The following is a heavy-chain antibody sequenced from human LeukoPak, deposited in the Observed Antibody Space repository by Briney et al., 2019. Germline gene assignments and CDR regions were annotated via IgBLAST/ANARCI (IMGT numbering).Heavy chain of an antibody. J-gene: IGHJ4*02. CDR2: ISYDGSNK. D-gene: IGHD2-2*01. CDR1: GFTFSSYA. V-gene: IGHV3-30-3*01. Sequence: GGSLRLSCAASGFTFSSYAMHWVRQAPGKGLEWVAVISYDGSNKYYADSVKGRFTISRDNSKNTLYLQMNSLRAEDTAVYYCARDLGGSTSCLDYWGQGTLVTVSS. CDR3: ARDLGGSTSCLDY.